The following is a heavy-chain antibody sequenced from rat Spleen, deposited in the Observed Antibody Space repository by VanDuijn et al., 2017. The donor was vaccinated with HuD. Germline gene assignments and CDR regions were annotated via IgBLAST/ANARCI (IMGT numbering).Heavy chain of an antibody. Sequence: EVQLVESGGGLVQPGRSMKLSCAASGFTFSNYYMAWVRQAPTKGLEWVASISTGGGNTYYRDSVKGRFTISRDNAKSTLYLQMDSLRSEDTATYYCARPLITTSTGDVMDAWGQGASVTVSS. D-gene: IGHD1-10*01. J-gene: IGHJ4*01. CDR2: ISTGGGNT. V-gene: IGHV5-25*01. CDR3: ARPLITTSTGDVMDA. CDR1: GFTFSNYY.